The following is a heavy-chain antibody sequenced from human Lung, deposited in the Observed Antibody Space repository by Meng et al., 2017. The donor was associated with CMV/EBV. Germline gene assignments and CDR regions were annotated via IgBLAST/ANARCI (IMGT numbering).Heavy chain of an antibody. CDR3: GRMPPGAIDNGFDF. CDR1: GFTFSGYW. J-gene: IGHJ3*01. CDR2: INTDGSLT. V-gene: IGHV3-74*01. Sequence: ESLKISXAASGFTFSGYWMHWVRQAPGKGLVWVSRINTDGSLTNHADSVKGRFTISRDNVRNTLYLQMNSLRVEDTAVYYCGRMPPGAIDNGFDFWGQGKRVTVSS. D-gene: IGHD2-2*01.